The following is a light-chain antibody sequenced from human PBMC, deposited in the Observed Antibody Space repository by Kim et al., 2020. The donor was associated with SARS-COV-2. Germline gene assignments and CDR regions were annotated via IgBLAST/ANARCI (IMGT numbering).Light chain of an antibody. J-gene: IGLJ3*02. Sequence: GQSITISCTGTSNDIGGYNYVSWYQHHPGKAPKLIITDVTKRPSGVSNRFSGSKSGNTASLTISGLQTEDEADYYCCSFTSSSTLVFGGGTKLTVL. CDR3: CSFTSSSTLV. CDR2: DVT. CDR1: SNDIGGYNY. V-gene: IGLV2-14*03.